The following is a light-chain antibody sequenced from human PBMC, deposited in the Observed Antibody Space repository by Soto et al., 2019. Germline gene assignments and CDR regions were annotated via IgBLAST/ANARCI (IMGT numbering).Light chain of an antibody. CDR3: QQSYSTLPIT. CDR1: QSISTW. CDR2: DAS. Sequence: DIQMTQSPSTLSASVGDRVTINCRASQSISTWLAWYQQKPGKAPKLLIYDASSLESGVPSGFSGSGSGTEFTLTISSLQPEDFATYYCQQSYSTLPITFGQGTRLEIK. V-gene: IGKV1-5*01. J-gene: IGKJ5*01.